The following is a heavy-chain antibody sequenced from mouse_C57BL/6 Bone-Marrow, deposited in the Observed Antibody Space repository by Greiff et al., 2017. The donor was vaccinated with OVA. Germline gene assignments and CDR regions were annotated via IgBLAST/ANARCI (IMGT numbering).Heavy chain of an antibody. Sequence: EVKLMESGGGLVQPGGSLSLSCAASGFTFTDYYMSWVRQPPGKALEWLGFIRNKANGYTTEYSASVKGRFTISRDNSQSILYLQMNALRAEDSATYYCARYIANWDFDYWGQGTTLTVSS. CDR3: ARYIANWDFDY. CDR1: GFTFTDYY. J-gene: IGHJ2*01. D-gene: IGHD4-1*01. V-gene: IGHV7-3*01. CDR2: IRNKANGYTT.